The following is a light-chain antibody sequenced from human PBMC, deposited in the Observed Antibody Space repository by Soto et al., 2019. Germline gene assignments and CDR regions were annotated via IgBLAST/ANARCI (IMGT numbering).Light chain of an antibody. V-gene: IGKV3-15*01. J-gene: IGKJ4*01. CDR2: GAS. Sequence: EIVMTQSPATRSVSPGERAALSCRASQSVGRNLAWYQQKPGQAPRLLIYGASTRATGIPARFSGSGSGTEFTLTIGSLQSEDFAIYSCQQYNHWPPLTFGGGTKVEIK. CDR3: QQYNHWPPLT. CDR1: QSVGRN.